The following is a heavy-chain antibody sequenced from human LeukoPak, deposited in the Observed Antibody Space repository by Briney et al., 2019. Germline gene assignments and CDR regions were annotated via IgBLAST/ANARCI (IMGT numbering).Heavy chain of an antibody. V-gene: IGHV3-74*01. CDR1: GFTFSNFW. D-gene: IGHD2/OR15-2a*01. CDR2: INSDGSWT. CDR3: VSFYETY. Sequence: GGSLRLSCAASGFTFSNFWMHWVRQVPGKGLVWVSHINSDGSWTSYADSVKGRFTISKDNAKNTVYLQMNSLRAEDTAVYYCVSFYETYWGRGTLVTVSS. J-gene: IGHJ4*02.